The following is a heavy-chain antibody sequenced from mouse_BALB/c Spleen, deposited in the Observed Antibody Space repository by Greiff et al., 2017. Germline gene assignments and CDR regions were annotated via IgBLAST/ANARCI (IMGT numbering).Heavy chain of an antibody. V-gene: IGHV3-2*02. CDR1: GYSITSDYA. J-gene: IGHJ2*01. Sequence: VQLKQSGPGLVKPSQSLSLTCTVTGYSITSDYAWNWIRQFPGNKLEWMGYISYSGSTSYNPSLKSRISITRDTSKNQFFLQLNSVTTEDTATYYCARLEGGREYFDYWGQGTTLTVSS. D-gene: IGHD3-3*01. CDR2: ISYSGST. CDR3: ARLEGGREYFDY.